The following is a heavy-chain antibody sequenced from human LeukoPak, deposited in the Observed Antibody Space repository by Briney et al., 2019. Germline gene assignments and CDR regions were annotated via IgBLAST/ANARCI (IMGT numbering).Heavy chain of an antibody. CDR3: ERVVGYSRSWYADY. CDR1: GFTFSSYW. D-gene: IGHD6-13*01. Sequence: PGGSLRLSWAASGFTFSSYWMSWVRQAPGKGLEWVANIKQDGSEKFYVDSVKGRFTISRDNAKSSLYLQMSSLRAEDTAVYYCERVVGYSRSWYADYWGQGTLVTVSS. CDR2: IKQDGSEK. J-gene: IGHJ4*02. V-gene: IGHV3-7*01.